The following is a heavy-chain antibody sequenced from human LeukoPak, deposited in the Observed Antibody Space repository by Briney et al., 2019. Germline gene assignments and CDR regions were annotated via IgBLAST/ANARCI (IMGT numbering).Heavy chain of an antibody. CDR1: GGSFSGYY. J-gene: IGHJ4*02. Sequence: SETLSLTCAVYGGSFSGYYWSWIRQPAGKGLEWIGRIDTSGNTNYKPSLKSRVTMSVDTSKNQFSLKLSSVTAADTAVYYCARSKTYDSSGYYYSGFDYWGQGTLVTVSS. CDR3: ARSKTYDSSGYYYSGFDY. D-gene: IGHD3-22*01. V-gene: IGHV4-59*10. CDR2: IDTSGNT.